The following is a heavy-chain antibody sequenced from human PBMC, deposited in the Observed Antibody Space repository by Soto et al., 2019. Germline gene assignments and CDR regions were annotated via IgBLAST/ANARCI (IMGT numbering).Heavy chain of an antibody. CDR1: AGSISSDGFY. CDR3: ARDRGGYGVFDY. D-gene: IGHD5-12*01. J-gene: IGHJ4*02. Sequence: SETLSLTCSVSAGSISSDGFYWNWIRQPPGKGLEWIGYIYHSGGTYSSPSLRSRVTISVDTSKNQFTLKLSSVTAADTAVYYCARDRGGYGVFDYWGQGP. V-gene: IGHV4-31*03. CDR2: IYHSGGT.